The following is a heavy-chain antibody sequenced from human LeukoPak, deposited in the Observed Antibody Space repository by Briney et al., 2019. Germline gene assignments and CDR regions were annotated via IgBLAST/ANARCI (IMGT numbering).Heavy chain of an antibody. Sequence: GSLRLSCAASGFTFNNYGMHWVRQAPGKGLEWVAFIRYNGNNQYYADSVKGRFTISRDNSKNTPYLQMNSLRGDDTAVYYCAKDSAFYYIDVWGKGTTVIISS. D-gene: IGHD3-10*01. CDR2: IRYNGNNQ. CDR1: GFTFNNYG. CDR3: AKDSAFYYIDV. J-gene: IGHJ6*03. V-gene: IGHV3-30*02.